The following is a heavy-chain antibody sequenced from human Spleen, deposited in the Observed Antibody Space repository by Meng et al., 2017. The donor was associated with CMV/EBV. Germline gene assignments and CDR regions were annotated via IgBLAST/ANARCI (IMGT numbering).Heavy chain of an antibody. CDR1: GFTFPNAW. J-gene: IGHJ5*02. V-gene: IGHV3-15*01. CDR2: IKSKTDGGTT. D-gene: IGHD2-2*01. CDR3: ARVPYQLLYWFDP. Sequence: SGFTFPNAWMTWVRQAPGKGLEWVGRIKSKTDGGTTDYAAPVKGRFTISRDDSKDTMYLQMNSLKTEDTAVYYCARVPYQLLYWFDPWGQGTLVTVSS.